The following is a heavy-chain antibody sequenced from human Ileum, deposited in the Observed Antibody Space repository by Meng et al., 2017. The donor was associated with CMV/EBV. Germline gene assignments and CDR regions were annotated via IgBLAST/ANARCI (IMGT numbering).Heavy chain of an antibody. CDR2: INHSGST. V-gene: IGHV4-34*01. D-gene: IGHD6-6*01. J-gene: IGHJ5*02. Sequence: SETLSLTCAVYGGSFSGYYWSWIRQPPGKGLEWIGEINHSGSTNYNPSLKSRVTISVDTSKNQFSLKLSSVTAADTAVYYCARGSSSSAYDPWGQGALVTVSS. CDR1: GGSFSGYY. CDR3: ARGSSSSAYDP.